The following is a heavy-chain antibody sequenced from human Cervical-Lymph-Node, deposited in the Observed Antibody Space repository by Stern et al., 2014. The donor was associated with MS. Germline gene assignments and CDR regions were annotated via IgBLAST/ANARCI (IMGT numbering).Heavy chain of an antibody. CDR1: GFTFSSYA. Sequence: VQLVQSGGGFVQPGGSLRLSCAASGFTFSSYAMSWVRQAPGKGLEWVSAISDSGGTTYYADSVKGRFTISRDKSKSTLYLQMNSLRAEDTAVYYCARRGVGVSYYFDYWGQGTLVTVSS. D-gene: IGHD1-26*01. V-gene: IGHV3-23*04. J-gene: IGHJ4*02. CDR3: ARRGVGVSYYFDY. CDR2: ISDSGGTT.